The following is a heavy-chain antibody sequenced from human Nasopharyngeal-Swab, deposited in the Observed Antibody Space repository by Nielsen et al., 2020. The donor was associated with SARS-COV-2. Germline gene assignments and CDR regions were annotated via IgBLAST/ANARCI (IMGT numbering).Heavy chain of an antibody. Sequence: GESLKISCTASGFSFNNYGMHWVRQAPGKGLEWVAVISYEGSKKKYAEFMEGRFTISRDYSKNTLFLQMNSLRPEDTAMYYCAKANSLFWFGQFKNDGFDIWGRGTLVAVSS. CDR1: GFSFNNYG. V-gene: IGHV3-30*18. J-gene: IGHJ3*02. CDR2: ISYEGSKK. D-gene: IGHD3-10*01. CDR3: AKANSLFWFGQFKNDGFDI.